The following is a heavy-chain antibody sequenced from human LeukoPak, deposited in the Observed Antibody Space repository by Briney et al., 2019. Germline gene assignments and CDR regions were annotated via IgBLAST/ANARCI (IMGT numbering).Heavy chain of an antibody. CDR2: IDRSGST. J-gene: IGHJ4*02. D-gene: IGHD3-10*01. Sequence: PSETLSLTCVVYSGSFSGYYWSWIRQPPGKGLEWIGEIDRSGSTTYNPSLKSRVNVLLDTSKDQFSLRLSSVTAADTAVYYCARGYGSGSYYVYWGREPWSPSPQ. V-gene: IGHV4-34*01. CDR1: SGSFSGYY. CDR3: ARGYGSGSYYVY.